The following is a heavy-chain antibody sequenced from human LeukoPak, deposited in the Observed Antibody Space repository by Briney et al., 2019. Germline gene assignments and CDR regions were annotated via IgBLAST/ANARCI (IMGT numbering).Heavy chain of an antibody. CDR2: ISGSGGST. V-gene: IGHV3-23*01. CDR3: AKGASGWSIFDY. J-gene: IGHJ4*02. CDR1: GFTFSSYG. D-gene: IGHD6-19*01. Sequence: GGSLRLSCAASGFTFSSYGMHWVRQAPGKGLEWVSAISGSGGSTNYADSVKGRFTISRDNSKNTLYLQMNSLRAEDTAVYYCAKGASGWSIFDYWGQGTLVTVSS.